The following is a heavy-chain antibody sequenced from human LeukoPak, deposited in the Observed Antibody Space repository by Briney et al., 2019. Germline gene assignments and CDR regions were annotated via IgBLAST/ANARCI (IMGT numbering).Heavy chain of an antibody. D-gene: IGHD4-17*01. CDR3: ARGRYYLDS. CDR2: ISGSSGII. V-gene: IGHV3-48*01. J-gene: IGHJ4*02. Sequence: GGSLRLSCAASGFTFNTYTMNWVRQAPGKGLEWVSYISGSSGIIDYADSVRGRFTISRDNAKNSLYLQMNSLRAEDTAVYYCARGRYYLDSWGQGTLVTVSS. CDR1: GFTFNTYT.